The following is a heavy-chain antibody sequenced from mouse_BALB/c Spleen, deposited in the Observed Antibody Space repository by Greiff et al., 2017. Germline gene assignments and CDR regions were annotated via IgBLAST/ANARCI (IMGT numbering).Heavy chain of an antibody. V-gene: IGHV14-1*02. J-gene: IGHJ1*01. D-gene: IGHD1-1*01. Sequence: VQLQQSGAELVRPGALVKLSCKASGFNIKDYYMHWVKQRPEQGLEWIGWIDPENGNTIYDPKFQGKASITADTSSNTAYLQLSSLTSEDTAVYYCARNYGRPHWYFDVWGAGTTVTVSS. CDR1: GFNIKDYY. CDR2: IDPENGNT. CDR3: ARNYGRPHWYFDV.